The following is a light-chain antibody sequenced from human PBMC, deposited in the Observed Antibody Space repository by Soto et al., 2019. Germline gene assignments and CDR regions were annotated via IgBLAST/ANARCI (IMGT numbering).Light chain of an antibody. Sequence: DIQMTQSPSTLSASVGDRVTITCRASQSVSSWLAWYQQKPGKAPKVLIYRASTLETGVPSRFSGSGSGTEFTLTISSLQPDDFAVYYCQPYPTYWSFGQGTNVEIK. V-gene: IGKV1-5*03. CDR3: QPYPTYWS. J-gene: IGKJ1*01. CDR2: RAS. CDR1: QSVSSW.